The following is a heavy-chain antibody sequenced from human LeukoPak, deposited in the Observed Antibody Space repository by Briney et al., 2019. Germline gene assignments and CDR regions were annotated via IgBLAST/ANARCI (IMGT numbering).Heavy chain of an antibody. Sequence: AGGSLRLSCAASGFTFSSYSMNWLRQAPGKGLEWVSSISSSSSYIYYADSVKGRFTISRDNAKNSLYLQMNSLRAEDTAVYYCARGRITMVRGAERLYYFDYWGQGTLVTVSS. CDR1: GFTFSSYS. CDR3: ARGRITMVRGAERLYYFDY. V-gene: IGHV3-21*01. D-gene: IGHD3-10*01. J-gene: IGHJ4*02. CDR2: ISSSSSYI.